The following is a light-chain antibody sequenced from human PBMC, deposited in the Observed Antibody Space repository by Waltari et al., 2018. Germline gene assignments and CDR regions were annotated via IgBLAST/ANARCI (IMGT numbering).Light chain of an antibody. CDR2: GAS. CDR1: QSLSNY. CDR3: QHDYGNPIT. J-gene: IGKJ4*01. Sequence: DIQMTQSPSSLSASIGDRVTITWRASQSLSNYVNWYQQLPGKAPRLLVYGASNVPSGVPTRFSSSGSRAEFTLTISRLQPDYFATYSCQHDYGNPITFGGGTKVDI. V-gene: IGKV1-39*02.